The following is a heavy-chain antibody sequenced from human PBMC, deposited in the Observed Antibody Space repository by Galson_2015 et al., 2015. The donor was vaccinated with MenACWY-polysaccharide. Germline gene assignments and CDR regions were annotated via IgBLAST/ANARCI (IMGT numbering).Heavy chain of an antibody. J-gene: IGHJ4*02. CDR1: GFTFSNFW. CDR2: INQDGREV. D-gene: IGHD3-22*01. CDR3: ARYVTTGGQIRYFDY. V-gene: IGHV3-7*01. Sequence: SLRLSCAAAGFTFSNFWMSWVRQAPGMGLEWVANINQDGREVYYVDSVKGRFAISRDNPKNSLYLQMNSLRPEDTAVYYCARYVTTGGQIRYFDYWGQGALFTVSS.